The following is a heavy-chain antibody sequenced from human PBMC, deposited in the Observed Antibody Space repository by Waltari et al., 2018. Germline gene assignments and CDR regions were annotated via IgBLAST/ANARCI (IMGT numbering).Heavy chain of an antibody. CDR3: ASSGSYTVRYGMDV. J-gene: IGHJ6*02. CDR2: IYYSGST. V-gene: IGHV4-59*11. Sequence: QVQLQESGPGLVKPSETLSLTCTVSGGSISSHYWSWIRQPPGKGLEWIGYIYYSGSTNYNPSLKSRVTISVDTSKNQFSLKLSSVTAADTAVYYCASSGSYTVRYGMDVWGQGTTVTVSS. CDR1: GGSISSHY. D-gene: IGHD1-26*01.